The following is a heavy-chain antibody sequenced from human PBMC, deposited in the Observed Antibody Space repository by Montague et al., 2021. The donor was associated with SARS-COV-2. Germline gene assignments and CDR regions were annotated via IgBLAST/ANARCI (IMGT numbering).Heavy chain of an antibody. CDR3: ARHVGSYDTGLQY. CDR1: GVSLNKNPYY. D-gene: IGHD2-8*01. Sequence: SETLSLTCSVSGVSLNKNPYYWGWVRQPPGKGLEWIGSVWYSGFTYFNPSLGSRVAVSIDTSRNQFSVELRSVAANDTAVYYCARHVGSYDTGLQYWGRGSLVTVAS. CDR2: VWYSGFT. V-gene: IGHV4-39*01. J-gene: IGHJ4*01.